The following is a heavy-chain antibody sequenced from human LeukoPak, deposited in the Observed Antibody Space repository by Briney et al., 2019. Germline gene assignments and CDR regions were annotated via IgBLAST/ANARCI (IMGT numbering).Heavy chain of an antibody. CDR1: GFTFSSYA. Sequence: PGRSLRLSCAASGFTFSSYAMHWVRQAPGKGLEWAAVISYDGSNKYYADSVKGRFTISRDNSKNTLYLQMNSLRAEDTAVYYCARVSSSGWYYFDYWGQGTLVTVSS. J-gene: IGHJ4*02. D-gene: IGHD6-19*01. CDR3: ARVSSSGWYYFDY. CDR2: ISYDGSNK. V-gene: IGHV3-30-3*01.